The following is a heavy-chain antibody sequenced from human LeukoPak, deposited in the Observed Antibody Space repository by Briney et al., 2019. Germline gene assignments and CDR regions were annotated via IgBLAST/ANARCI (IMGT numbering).Heavy chain of an antibody. J-gene: IGHJ4*02. Sequence: SVKVSCKASGGTFSSYAISWVRHAPGQGLEWMGRIIPIFGIANYAQKFQGRVTITADKSTSTAYMELSSLRSEDTAVYYCAREGSMGLTGTYHFDYWGQGTLVTVSS. V-gene: IGHV1-69*04. D-gene: IGHD1-7*01. CDR2: IIPIFGIA. CDR1: GGTFSSYA. CDR3: AREGSMGLTGTYHFDY.